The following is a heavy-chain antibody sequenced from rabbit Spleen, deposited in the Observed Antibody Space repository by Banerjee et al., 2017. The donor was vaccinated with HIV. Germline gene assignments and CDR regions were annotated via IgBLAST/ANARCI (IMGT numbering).Heavy chain of an antibody. CDR2: IYAGSSDST. J-gene: IGHJ6*01. CDR3: ARDAGTSFSSYGMDL. V-gene: IGHV1S45*01. Sequence: QEQLVESGGGLVKPGASLTLTCKASGLDFSSSYWICWVRQAPGKGLEWIACIYAGSSDSTYSATWAKGRFTLSKPSSTTVTLQMTSLTAADTATYFCARDAGTSFSSYGMDLWGPGTLVTVS. D-gene: IGHD8-1*01. CDR1: GLDFSSSYW.